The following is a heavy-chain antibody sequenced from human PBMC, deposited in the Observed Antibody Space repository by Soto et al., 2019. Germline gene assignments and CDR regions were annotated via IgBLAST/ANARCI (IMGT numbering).Heavy chain of an antibody. J-gene: IGHJ6*02. CDR1: GGTFSSYA. D-gene: IGHD2-2*01. Sequence: QVQLVQSGAEVKKPGSSVKVSCKASGGTFSSYAISWVRQAPGQGLEWMGGTFPMFGKANYAQKFQGRVTISADNSTGTAYMELSSLRSEDTAVYYCAAVDISTWIDGMDVWGQGTTVTVSS. V-gene: IGHV1-69*06. CDR3: AAVDISTWIDGMDV. CDR2: TFPMFGKA.